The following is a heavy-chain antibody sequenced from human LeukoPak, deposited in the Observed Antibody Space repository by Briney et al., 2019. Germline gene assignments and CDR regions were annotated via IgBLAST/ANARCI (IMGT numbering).Heavy chain of an antibody. J-gene: IGHJ4*02. V-gene: IGHV4-39*06. CDR3: ARASPTGGSGTYAFFDY. CDR2: ISYSGTT. CDR1: GGSVSSSSHY. Sequence: SETLSLTCTVSGGSVSSSSHYWGWIRQPPGKGLEWIGTISYSGTTYYNPSLNSRVSISLDTSKSQFTLKLSSVTAADTAIYYCARASPTGGSGTYAFFDYWGQGTLVTVSS. D-gene: IGHD3-10*01.